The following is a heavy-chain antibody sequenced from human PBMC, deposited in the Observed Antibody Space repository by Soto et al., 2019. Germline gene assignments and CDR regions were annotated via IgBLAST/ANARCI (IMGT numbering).Heavy chain of an antibody. CDR1: GFTFSNAW. V-gene: IGHV3-15*07. CDR3: TTHINIVVVPAAILDTGFS. CDR2: IKSKTEGGKT. D-gene: IGHD2-2*01. J-gene: IGHJ4*02. Sequence: GGSLRLSCAASGFTFSNAWMNWVRQAPGKGLEWVGRIKSKTEGGKTDYAAPGKGRFTISRDDSKNTLYLQMNSLKTEDTAVYYCTTHINIVVVPAAILDTGFSWGQGTLVTVSS.